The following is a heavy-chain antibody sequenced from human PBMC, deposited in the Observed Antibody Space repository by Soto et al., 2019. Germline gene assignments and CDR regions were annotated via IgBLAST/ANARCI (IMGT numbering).Heavy chain of an antibody. CDR3: ARDYYRFLEWSDAFDI. V-gene: IGHV3-11*01. J-gene: IGHJ3*02. Sequence: QVQLAESGGGLVKPGGSLRLSCAASGFTFSDYYMSWIRQAPGKGLEWVSYISSSGSTIYYADSVKGRFTISRDNAKNSLYLQMNSLRAEDTAVYYCARDYYRFLEWSDAFDIWGQGTMVTVSS. CDR2: ISSSGSTI. CDR1: GFTFSDYY. D-gene: IGHD3-3*01.